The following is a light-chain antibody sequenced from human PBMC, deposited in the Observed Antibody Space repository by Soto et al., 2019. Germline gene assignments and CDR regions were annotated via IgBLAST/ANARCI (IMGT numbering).Light chain of an antibody. CDR3: SSYTSSSTFV. CDR2: DVS. CDR1: SSDVGGYNY. V-gene: IGLV2-14*01. J-gene: IGLJ2*01. Sequence: QSALTQPASVSGSPGQSITISCTETSSDVGGYNYVSWYQQHPGKAPKLMIYDVSNRPSGVSNRFSGSKSGNTASLTISGLQAEDEADYYCSSYTSSSTFVFGGGTKLTVL.